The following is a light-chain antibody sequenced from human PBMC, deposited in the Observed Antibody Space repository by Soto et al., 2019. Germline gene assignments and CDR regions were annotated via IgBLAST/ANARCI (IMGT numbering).Light chain of an antibody. Sequence: DIQMTQSPSTLSATVGDRVASTYRASQSISSWLAWYQQKPGKAPKLLIYDASSLESGVPSRFSGSGSGTDFTLTISSLQPEDFATYYCQQSYRTPYTFGQGTKVDIK. CDR1: QSISSW. CDR2: DAS. V-gene: IGKV1-5*01. J-gene: IGKJ2*01. CDR3: QQSYRTPYT.